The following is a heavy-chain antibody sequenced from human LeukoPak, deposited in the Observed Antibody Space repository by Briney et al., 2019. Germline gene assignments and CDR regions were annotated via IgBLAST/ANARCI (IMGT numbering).Heavy chain of an antibody. CDR2: IGSDGTKK. D-gene: IGHD5/OR15-5a*01. Sequence: PGRSLRLSCVASGFIFSDHAFRWVRQSPDKGLEWVALIGSDGTKKYYADSVQGRFTVSRENSKNTLFLQMNTVRADDTAVYFCARQMTSTRLFDSWGQGTLVTVSS. J-gene: IGHJ4*02. V-gene: IGHV3-30*04. CDR1: GFIFSDHA. CDR3: ARQMTSTRLFDS.